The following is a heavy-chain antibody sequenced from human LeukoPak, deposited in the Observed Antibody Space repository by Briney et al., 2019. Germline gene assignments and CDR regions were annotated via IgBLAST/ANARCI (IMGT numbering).Heavy chain of an antibody. D-gene: IGHD3-3*01. CDR2: IKQEGSEK. CDR3: ARDSSYYDFWSGYYDY. J-gene: IGHJ4*02. V-gene: IGHV3-7*01. CDR1: GFTFSSYW. Sequence: GGSLRLSCAASGFTFSSYWMSWVRQAPGKGREWVANIKQEGSEKYYVDSVKGRFTISRDNAKNSLYLQMNRLRAEDTAVYYCARDSSYYDFWSGYYDYWGQGTLVTVSS.